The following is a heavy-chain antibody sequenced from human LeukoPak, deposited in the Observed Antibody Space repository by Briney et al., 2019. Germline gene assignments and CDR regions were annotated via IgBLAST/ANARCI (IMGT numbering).Heavy chain of an antibody. CDR1: GFTFNNAG. Sequence: GGSLRLSCAASGFTFNNAGMSWVRQAPGKGLEWVGRIKSKTDGGTTDYGAPVKGRFTISRDDSKNTLYLQMNSLKTEDTAVYYCNIGPKVVPAARNFQHWGQGTLVTVSS. D-gene: IGHD2-2*01. V-gene: IGHV3-15*01. CDR3: NIGPKVVPAARNFQH. J-gene: IGHJ1*01. CDR2: IKSKTDGGTT.